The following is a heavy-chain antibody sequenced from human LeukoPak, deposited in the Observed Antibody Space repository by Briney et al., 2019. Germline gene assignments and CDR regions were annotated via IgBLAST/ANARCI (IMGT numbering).Heavy chain of an antibody. J-gene: IGHJ3*02. V-gene: IGHV3-33*01. CDR2: IWYDGSNK. Sequence: GRSLRLSRAASGFTFSSYGMHWVRPAPGKGLEWVAVIWYDGSNKYYADSVKGRFTISRDNSKNTLYPQMNSLRAEDTAVYYCAGAFDIWGQGTMVTVSS. CDR3: AGAFDI. CDR1: GFTFSSYG.